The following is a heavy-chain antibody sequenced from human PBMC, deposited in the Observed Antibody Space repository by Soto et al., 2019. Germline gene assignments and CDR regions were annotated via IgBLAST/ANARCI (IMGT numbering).Heavy chain of an antibody. CDR1: GFTFSYYT. V-gene: IGHV3-30-3*01. J-gene: IGHJ4*02. Sequence: GGCMRLSCAASGFTFSYYTMHWVRQAPGKGLEWVALTAYDGSNKYYADSVRGRFSISRDNSKNTLYLQMNSLRPEDTAVYYCARDIVLSGSLAFDYWGQGALVTVS. CDR3: ARDIVLSGSLAFDY. CDR2: TAYDGSNK. D-gene: IGHD1-26*01.